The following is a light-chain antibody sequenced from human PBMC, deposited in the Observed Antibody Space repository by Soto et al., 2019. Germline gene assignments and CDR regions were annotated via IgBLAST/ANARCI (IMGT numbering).Light chain of an antibody. CDR1: SSNMGSNT. V-gene: IGLV1-44*01. J-gene: IGLJ2*01. CDR3: AAWDGSLNHIL. CDR2: NDN. Sequence: QTVVTQPPSASGTPGHGVAISCSGSSSNMGSNTVNWYQHLPGTAPKLLIYNDNQRPSGVPDRFFGSKSGTSASLAITGLQSEDEADYYCAAWDGSLNHILFGGGTKLTVL.